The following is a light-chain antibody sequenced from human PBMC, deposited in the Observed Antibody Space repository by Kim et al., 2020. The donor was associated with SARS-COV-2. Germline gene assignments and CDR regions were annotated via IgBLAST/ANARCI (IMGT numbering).Light chain of an antibody. CDR1: QDVINY. CDR2: DAV. V-gene: IGKV1-33*01. Sequence: DIQMTQSPSSLSVSVGDRVTITCQASQDVINYLNWFQQKPGKAPKLVIYDAVTLGVGAPSRFSGSGSGTDFTLTISDLQPEDIATYYCQQYHNLPPTFGQGTRLDIK. CDR3: QQYHNLPPT. J-gene: IGKJ5*01.